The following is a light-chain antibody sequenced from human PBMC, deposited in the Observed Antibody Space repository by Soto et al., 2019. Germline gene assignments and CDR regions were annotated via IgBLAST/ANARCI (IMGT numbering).Light chain of an antibody. Sequence: QSALTQPPSASGSAGRSVTISCTGGSSDVGGYNYVSWYQQHPGKAPKLMIYEVSKRPSGVPDRLSGSKSGNTASLTVSGLQAEDETDYYCSSYGGSNTVVFGGGTKLTVL. J-gene: IGLJ2*01. CDR1: SSDVGGYNY. V-gene: IGLV2-8*01. CDR3: SSYGGSNTVV. CDR2: EVS.